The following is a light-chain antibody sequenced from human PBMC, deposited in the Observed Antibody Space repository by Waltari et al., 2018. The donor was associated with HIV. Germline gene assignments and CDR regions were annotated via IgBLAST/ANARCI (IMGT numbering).Light chain of an antibody. CDR1: SSDVGAYNY. CDR2: NVS. J-gene: IGLJ2*01. CDR3: SSYAGTSNFVL. V-gene: IGLV2-11*01. Sequence: QSALTQPRSVSESPGQSVTISCTGTSSDVGAYNYVPWYQQHPGRAPKFIIYNVSERPWGVPDRFSGSKSGNTASLTISGLQAEDEADYYCSSYAGTSNFVLFGGGTKLTVL.